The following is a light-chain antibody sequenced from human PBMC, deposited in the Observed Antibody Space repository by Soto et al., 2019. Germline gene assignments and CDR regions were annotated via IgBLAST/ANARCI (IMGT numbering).Light chain of an antibody. V-gene: IGKV1-5*03. Sequence: DIQMTQSPSALSASVGDRGAVTCRASQSISSWLAWYQQKPGKAPKLLIYKAYRLESGVPSRFSGSGSGTEFNLTLSSLQPDDFATYYCQQYNSYSRTFGQGPKVDSK. CDR1: QSISSW. CDR3: QQYNSYSRT. J-gene: IGKJ1*01. CDR2: KAY.